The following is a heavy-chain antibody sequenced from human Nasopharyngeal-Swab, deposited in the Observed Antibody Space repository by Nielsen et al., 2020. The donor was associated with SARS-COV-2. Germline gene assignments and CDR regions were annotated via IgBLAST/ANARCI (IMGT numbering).Heavy chain of an antibody. CDR1: GDFISSPNW. J-gene: IGHJ4*02. Sequence: SETLSLTCTVSGDFISSPNWWSWVRQPRGKGLEWIGEIFHSGSTNYNPSLKSRVTISVDTSKNQFSLKLSSVTAADTAVYYCARHDTSGWHFDYWGQGTLVTVSS. CDR2: IFHSGST. D-gene: IGHD6-19*01. CDR3: ARHDTSGWHFDY. V-gene: IGHV4-4*02.